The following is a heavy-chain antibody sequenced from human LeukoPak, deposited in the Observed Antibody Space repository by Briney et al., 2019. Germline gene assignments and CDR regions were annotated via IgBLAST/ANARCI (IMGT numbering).Heavy chain of an antibody. D-gene: IGHD3-3*01. Sequence: SETLSLTCTVSGGSISSYYWSWIRQPPGKGLEWIGYIYYSGSTNYNPSLKSRVTISVDTSKNQFSLKLSSVTAADTAVYYCARAAGKDFWSGYYRGVWTNWFDPWGQGTLVTVSS. CDR2: IYYSGST. V-gene: IGHV4-59*12. CDR1: GGSISSYY. J-gene: IGHJ5*02. CDR3: ARAAGKDFWSGYYRGVWTNWFDP.